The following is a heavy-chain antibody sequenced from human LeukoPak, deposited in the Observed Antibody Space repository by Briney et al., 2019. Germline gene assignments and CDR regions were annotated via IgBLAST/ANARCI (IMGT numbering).Heavy chain of an antibody. Sequence: PGGSLRLSCAASGFTFSSYAMHWVRQAPGKGLEYVSAISSNGGSTYYANSVKGRFTIFRDNSKNTLYLQMGSLRAEDMAVYYCARAWGSYYYYYGMDVWGQGTTVTVSS. D-gene: IGHD3-16*01. J-gene: IGHJ6*02. CDR1: GFTFSSYA. V-gene: IGHV3-64*01. CDR2: ISSNGGST. CDR3: ARAWGSYYYYYGMDV.